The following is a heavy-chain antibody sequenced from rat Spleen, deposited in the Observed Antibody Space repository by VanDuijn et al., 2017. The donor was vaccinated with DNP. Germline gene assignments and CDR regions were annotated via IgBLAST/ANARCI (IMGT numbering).Heavy chain of an antibody. D-gene: IGHD1-11*01. CDR2: ISSGGLT. V-gene: IGHV2S12*01. Sequence: QVQLKESGPGMVQPSQTLSLTCTVSGFSLTDYNVHWVRQPPGKVLEWIAAISSGGLTFYNSALKSRLSISRDTSKNQVFLRMNSLQTEDTAIYYCSRYGEDTALDVWGQGTSVTVSS. CDR1: GFSLTDYN. CDR3: SRYGEDTALDV. J-gene: IGHJ4*01.